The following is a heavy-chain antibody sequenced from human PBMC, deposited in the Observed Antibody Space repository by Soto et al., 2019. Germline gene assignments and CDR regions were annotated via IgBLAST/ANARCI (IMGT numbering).Heavy chain of an antibody. Sequence: SETLSLTCTVSGGSISSYYWSWIRQPPGKGLEWIGYIYYSGSTNYNPSLKSRVTISVDTSKNQFSLKLSSVTAADTAVYYCARYGDIWGSYRYTNRGFYFDYWGQGTLVTVSS. CDR3: ARYGDIWGSYRYTNRGFYFDY. J-gene: IGHJ4*02. D-gene: IGHD3-16*02. V-gene: IGHV4-59*08. CDR2: IYYSGST. CDR1: GGSISSYY.